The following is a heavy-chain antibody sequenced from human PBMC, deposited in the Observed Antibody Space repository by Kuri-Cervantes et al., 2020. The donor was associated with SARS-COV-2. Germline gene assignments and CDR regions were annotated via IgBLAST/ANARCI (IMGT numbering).Heavy chain of an antibody. CDR3: ARLHLGADFEVDY. V-gene: IGHV3-30*02. CDR1: GFTFSSYG. Sequence: GGSLRLSCAASGFTFSSYGMHWVRQAPGKGLEWVAFIRYDGSNKYYADPVKGRFTISRDNSKNTLYLQMNSLRAEDTAVYYCARLHLGADFEVDYWGQGTLVTVSS. CDR2: IRYDGSNK. J-gene: IGHJ4*02. D-gene: IGHD3-3*01.